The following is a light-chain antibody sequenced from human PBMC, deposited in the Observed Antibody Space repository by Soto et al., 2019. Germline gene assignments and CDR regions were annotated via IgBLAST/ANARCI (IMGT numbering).Light chain of an antibody. Sequence: EIVLTQSPGTLSLSPGERATLSCRASQSVSSSYLAWYQQKPDQAPRLLIYGAASRATGIPDRFSGSGSGTDFTLTISRLEPEDFAVYYCHLYGSSPPWTFGQGTKVEIK. CDR1: QSVSSSY. CDR2: GAA. V-gene: IGKV3-20*01. J-gene: IGKJ1*01. CDR3: HLYGSSPPWT.